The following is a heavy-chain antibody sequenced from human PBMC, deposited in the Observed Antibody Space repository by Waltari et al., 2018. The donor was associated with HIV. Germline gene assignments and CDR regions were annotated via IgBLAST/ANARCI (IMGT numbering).Heavy chain of an antibody. CDR3: AREGPNYTDKDGFQYARRAFDL. D-gene: IGHD3-3*01. V-gene: IGHV4-61*01. Sequence: VQLHESGPGLVKPSETLSLTCTVSGHSVASGRFDLSWIRQSPAGGLEWIGTVLDTMTAGRNPSLESRVFVSLDTSKNQFSLKLWSLSAADTATYFCAREGPNYTDKDGFQYARRAFDLWGQGTKVIVSP. J-gene: IGHJ3*01. CDR2: VLDTMTA. CDR1: GHSVASGRFD.